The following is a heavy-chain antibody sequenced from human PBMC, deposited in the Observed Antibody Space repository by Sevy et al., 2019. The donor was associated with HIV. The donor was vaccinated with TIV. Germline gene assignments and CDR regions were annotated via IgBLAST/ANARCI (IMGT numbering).Heavy chain of an antibody. J-gene: IGHJ4*02. CDR2: IKQDGSEK. D-gene: IGHD4-4*01. V-gene: IGHV3-7*01. CDR3: AREGWGHSNSPRYFDY. CDR1: GFTFSSYW. Sequence: GGSLRLSCAASGFTFSSYWMSWVRQAPGKGLEWVANIKQDGSEKYYVDSVKGRFTISRDNAKNSLYLQMNSLRAEDTAVYYCAREGWGHSNSPRYFDYWGQGTLVTVSS.